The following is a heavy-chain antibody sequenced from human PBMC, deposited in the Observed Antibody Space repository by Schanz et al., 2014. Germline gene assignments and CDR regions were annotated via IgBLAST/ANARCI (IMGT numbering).Heavy chain of an antibody. V-gene: IGHV3-23*01. CDR2: ILGLASTT. J-gene: IGHJ4*02. D-gene: IGHD3-10*01. CDR3: ARIGGSVFDY. Sequence: DVQLLESGGGLVQPGGSLRLSCAASGFTFTNYAMSWVRQAPGKGLEWVSAILGLASTTYYADSVKGRFTISRDNSKNSLYLQMNSLRAEDTAVYYCARIGGSVFDYCAQGTLVTVSS. CDR1: GFTFTNYA.